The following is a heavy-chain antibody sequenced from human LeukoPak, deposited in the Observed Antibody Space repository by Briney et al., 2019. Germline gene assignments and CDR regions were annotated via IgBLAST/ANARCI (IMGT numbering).Heavy chain of an antibody. J-gene: IGHJ4*02. CDR1: GFTFSSYW. CDR3: ARGRGTDF. CDR2: IKQDGSEK. Sequence: GGSLRLSCAASGFTFSSYWMSWVRQAPGKGLEWVANIKQDGSEKYYVDSVKGRFAISRDSAKNALFLQMNSLRAEDTAVYYCARGRGTDFWGQGTLVTVSS. D-gene: IGHD1-26*01. V-gene: IGHV3-7*01.